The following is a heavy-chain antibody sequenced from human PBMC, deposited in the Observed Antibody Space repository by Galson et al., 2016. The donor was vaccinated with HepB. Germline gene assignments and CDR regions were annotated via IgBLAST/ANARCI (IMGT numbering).Heavy chain of an antibody. CDR3: ARGRAAAGRWYFDF. J-gene: IGHJ4*02. Sequence: SVKVSCKASGYNSMNYGISWVRQAPGQGLEWMGWIIGYSGNTNYAQNFQARVTMTMDTSTNTAYMEVNSLRSDDTAVYFCARGRAAAGRWYFDFWGQGTLVTVSS. V-gene: IGHV1-18*01. CDR1: GYNSMNYG. CDR2: IIGYSGNT. D-gene: IGHD6-13*01.